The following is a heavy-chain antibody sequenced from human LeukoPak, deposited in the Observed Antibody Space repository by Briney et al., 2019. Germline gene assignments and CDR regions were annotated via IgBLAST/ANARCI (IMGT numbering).Heavy chain of an antibody. CDR3: ARHLPNPGIAAAGTRWFDP. CDR2: IYYSGST. V-gene: IGHV4-59*08. Sequence: SETLSLTCTVSGVSISSYYWSWIRQPPGKGLEWIGYIYYSGSTNYNPSLKSRVTILVDTSKNQFSLKLSSVTAADTAVYYCARHLPNPGIAAAGTRWFDPWGQGTLVTVSS. D-gene: IGHD6-13*01. CDR1: GVSISSYY. J-gene: IGHJ5*02.